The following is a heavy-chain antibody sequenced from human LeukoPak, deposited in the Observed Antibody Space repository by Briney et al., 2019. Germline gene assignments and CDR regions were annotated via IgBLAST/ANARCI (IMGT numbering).Heavy chain of an antibody. Sequence: SETLSLTCTASGCSISSYFWSWIRQPPGEGLEWIGVNYYSGSAKYNPSLKSRVAISVATSKNQFSLKLSSVTAADTAVYYCARDRSLYGSGPLSFDPCGQGTLVTVSS. V-gene: IGHV4-59*01. CDR1: GCSISSYF. CDR2: NYYSGSA. CDR3: ARDRSLYGSGPLSFDP. D-gene: IGHD3-10*01. J-gene: IGHJ5*02.